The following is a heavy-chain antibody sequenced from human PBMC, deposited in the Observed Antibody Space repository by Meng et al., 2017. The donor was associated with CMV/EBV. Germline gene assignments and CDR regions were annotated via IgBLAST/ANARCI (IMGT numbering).Heavy chain of an antibody. V-gene: IGHV3-48*03. CDR1: GFTFSSYE. Sequence: GESLKISCAASGFTFSSYEMNWVRQAPGKGLEWVSYISSSGSTIYYADSVKGRFTISRDNAKNSLYLQMNSLRAEDTAVYYCARDLLAARRGYYYGMGVWGQGTTVTVSS. J-gene: IGHJ6*02. CDR3: ARDLLAARRGYYYGMGV. D-gene: IGHD6-6*01. CDR2: ISSSGSTI.